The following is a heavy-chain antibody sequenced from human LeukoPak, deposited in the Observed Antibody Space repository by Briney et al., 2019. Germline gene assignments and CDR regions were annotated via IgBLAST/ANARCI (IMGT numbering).Heavy chain of an antibody. D-gene: IGHD3-22*01. CDR1: GYSFTNYW. CDR3: ARRGYYDSSGYYNFDY. V-gene: IGHV5-51*01. J-gene: IGHJ4*02. CDR2: IYPGESDT. Sequence: RGSLKISCKGSGYSFTNYWIAWVRQMPGKGREWMGVIYPGESDTRYMPSFQGEVTISAHKSISTAYLQWSSLKASDTAMYYCARRGYYDSSGYYNFDYWGQGTLVTVSS.